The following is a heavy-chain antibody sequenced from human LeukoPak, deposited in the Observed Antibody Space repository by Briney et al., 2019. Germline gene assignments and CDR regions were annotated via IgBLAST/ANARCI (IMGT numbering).Heavy chain of an antibody. J-gene: IGHJ4*02. V-gene: IGHV3-74*01. CDR1: GFTFSSYL. CDR2: INSDGSST. CDR3: ASSPYQKGY. Sequence: GGSLRLSCAASGFTFSSYLMHWVRQAPGKGLVWVSRINSDGSSTNYADSVKGRYTISRDNAKNTLYLQMNSLRAEDTAVYYCASSPYQKGYWGQGTLVTVSS.